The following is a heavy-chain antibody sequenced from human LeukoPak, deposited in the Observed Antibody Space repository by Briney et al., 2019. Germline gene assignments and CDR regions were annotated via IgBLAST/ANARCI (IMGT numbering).Heavy chain of an antibody. J-gene: IGHJ4*02. Sequence: SETLSLTCAVYGGSFSGYYWSWIRQPPGKGLEWIGEINHSGSTNYNPSLKSRVTISVDTSKNQFSLKLSSVTAADTAVYYCAREKAYRDYDSSGYPDYWGQGTLVTVSS. CDR2: INHSGST. D-gene: IGHD3-22*01. CDR3: AREKAYRDYDSSGYPDY. CDR1: GGSFSGYY. V-gene: IGHV4-34*01.